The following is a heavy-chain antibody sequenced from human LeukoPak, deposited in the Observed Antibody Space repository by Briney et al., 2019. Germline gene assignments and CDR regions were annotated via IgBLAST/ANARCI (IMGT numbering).Heavy chain of an antibody. CDR1: GFTFSSYS. J-gene: IGHJ4*02. CDR3: VRDNPRCCGVVPANIDDY. CDR2: ISSSSSYI. V-gene: IGHV3-21*01. D-gene: IGHD2-15*01. Sequence: GGSLRLSCAASGFTFSSYSMNWVRQAPGKGLEWVSSISSSSSYIYYADSVRGRFTISRDNAKNSLYLQMNSLRAEDTAVYYCVRDNPRCCGVVPANIDDYWGQGTLVTVSS.